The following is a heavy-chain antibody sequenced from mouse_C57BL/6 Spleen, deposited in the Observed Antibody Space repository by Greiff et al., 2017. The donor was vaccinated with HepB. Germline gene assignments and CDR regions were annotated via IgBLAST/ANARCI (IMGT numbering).Heavy chain of an antibody. CDR1: GFSFTSYG. CDR3: ARKGLGGWYYFDY. J-gene: IGHJ2*01. Sequence: VKLVESGPGLVQPSQSLSITCTVSGFSFTSYGVHWVRQSPGKGLEWLGVIWSGGSTDYNAAFISRLSISKDNSKSHVFFKMNSLQADDTAIYYCARKGLGGWYYFDYWGLGTTLTVSS. CDR2: IWSGGST. D-gene: IGHD3-3*01. V-gene: IGHV2-2*01.